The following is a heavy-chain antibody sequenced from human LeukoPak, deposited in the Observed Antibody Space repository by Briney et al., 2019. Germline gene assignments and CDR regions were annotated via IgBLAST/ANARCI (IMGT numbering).Heavy chain of an antibody. CDR1: GGSISSGSYY. D-gene: IGHD6-13*01. CDR3: ARHDSSSWYSHRAKFDY. V-gene: IGHV4-39*01. Sequence: SQPLSLTCTVSGGSISSGSYYWSWIRQPPGKGLEWIGEINHSGSTNYNPSLKSRVTISVDTSKNQFSLKLSSVTAADTAVYYCARHDSSSWYSHRAKFDYWGQGTLVTVSS. CDR2: INHSGST. J-gene: IGHJ4*02.